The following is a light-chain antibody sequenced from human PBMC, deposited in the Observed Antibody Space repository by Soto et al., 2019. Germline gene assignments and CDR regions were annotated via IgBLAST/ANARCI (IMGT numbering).Light chain of an antibody. CDR3: SSYAGSNNLL. J-gene: IGLJ2*01. CDR2: EVT. CDR1: SSDIGNYNY. V-gene: IGLV2-8*01. Sequence: QSVLTQPPSASGSPGQSVTISCTGTSSDIGNYNYVSWYQHHPGKAPKLLIYEVTKRPSGVPDRFSGSKSGNMASLTVSGLQAEDEADYFCSSYAGSNNLLFGGGTKLTVL.